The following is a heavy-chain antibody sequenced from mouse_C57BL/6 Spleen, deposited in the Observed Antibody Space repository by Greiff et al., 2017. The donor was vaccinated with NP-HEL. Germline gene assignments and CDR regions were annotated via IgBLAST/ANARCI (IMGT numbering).Heavy chain of an antibody. CDR1: GFTFSDYG. CDR3: ARGNYYGHWYFDV. V-gene: IGHV5-17*01. J-gene: IGHJ1*03. D-gene: IGHD1-1*01. Sequence: EVKVEESGGGLVKPGGSLKLSCAASGFTFSDYGMHWVRQAPEKGLEWVAYISSGSSTLYYADTVKGRFTISRDNAKNTLFLQMTSLRSEDTAMYYCARGNYYGHWYFDVWGTGTTVTVSS. CDR2: ISSGSSTL.